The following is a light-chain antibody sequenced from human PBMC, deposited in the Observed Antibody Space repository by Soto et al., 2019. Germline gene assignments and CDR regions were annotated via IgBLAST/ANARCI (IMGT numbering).Light chain of an antibody. Sequence: DIQMTQSPSTLSASVGDRVAITCRASDNIGPWVAWYQQKPGKAPKLLIYKAANLPDEVPSRFAGSGSGTDFTLTITRLQPDDFATYYCQHYNSFSRTFGQGTKVDIK. V-gene: IGKV1-5*03. J-gene: IGKJ1*01. CDR1: DNIGPW. CDR2: KAA. CDR3: QHYNSFSRT.